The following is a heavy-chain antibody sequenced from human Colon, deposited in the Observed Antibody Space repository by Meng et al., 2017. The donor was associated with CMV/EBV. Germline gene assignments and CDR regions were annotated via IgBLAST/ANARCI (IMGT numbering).Heavy chain of an antibody. CDR1: GGSVDSGGYY. V-gene: IGHV4-30-4*01. D-gene: IGHD2-21*01. CDR2: IYTGGSD. CDR3: ARGSVIASAVSFDH. J-gene: IGHJ4*02. Sequence: AGGSVDSGGYYWSWIRQAPGKGLQWLGHIYTGGSDYTNPSLKSRLSISLDTSKNQFSLSLRSVTAADTAVYYCARGSVIASAVSFDHWGQGTLVTVSS.